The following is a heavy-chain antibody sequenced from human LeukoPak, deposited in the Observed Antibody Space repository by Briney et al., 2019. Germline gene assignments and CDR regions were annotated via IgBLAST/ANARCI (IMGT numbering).Heavy chain of an antibody. CDR1: GITFRNYG. J-gene: IGHJ4*02. D-gene: IGHD2-21*01. CDR2: ISSSGSTI. Sequence: PGGSLRLSCAVSGITFRNYGMHWVRQAPGKGLEWVSYISSSGSTIYYADSVKGRFTISRDNAKNSLYLQMNSLRAEDTAVYYCARAEIGVVDYWGQGTLVTVSS. CDR3: ARAEIGVVDY. V-gene: IGHV3-48*03.